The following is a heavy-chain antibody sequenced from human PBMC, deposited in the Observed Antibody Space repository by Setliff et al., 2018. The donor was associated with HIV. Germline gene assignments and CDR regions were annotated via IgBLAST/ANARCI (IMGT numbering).Heavy chain of an antibody. CDR1: GGSISSGGYY. CDR2: IYYSGST. V-gene: IGHV4-31*03. Sequence: SETLSLTCTVSGGSISSGGYYWSWIRQHPGKGLEWIGHIYYSGSTYYNPSLKSRVTISVDTSKNQFSLKLSSVTAEDTAVYYCARDRGASGSYYAGAFDIWGQGTMVTVSS. D-gene: IGHD1-26*01. CDR3: ARDRGASGSYYAGAFDI. J-gene: IGHJ3*02.